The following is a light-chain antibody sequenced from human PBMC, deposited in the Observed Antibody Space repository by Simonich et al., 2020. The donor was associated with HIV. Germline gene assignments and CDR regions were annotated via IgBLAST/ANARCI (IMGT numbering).Light chain of an antibody. J-gene: IGKJ3*01. Sequence: DIVMTQSPLSLPVTPGEPASISCRSRQRLLHSNGHNDLDWYLQKEGQSPQLLIYLGSNRASGVPDRFSGSGSGTDFTLKSSRVEAEDVGIYYCMQALQTPFTFGPGTKVDIK. V-gene: IGKV2-28*01. CDR2: LGS. CDR3: MQALQTPFT. CDR1: QRLLHSNGHND.